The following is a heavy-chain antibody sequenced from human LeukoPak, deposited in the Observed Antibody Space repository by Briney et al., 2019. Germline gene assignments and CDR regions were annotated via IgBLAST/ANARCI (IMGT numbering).Heavy chain of an antibody. CDR1: GGSISNNY. CDR2: IYYTGST. J-gene: IGHJ4*02. CDR3: AKARDSNIWYPFDY. V-gene: IGHV4-59*01. D-gene: IGHD6-13*01. Sequence: PSETLSLTCTVSGGSISNNYWNWIRLPPGKGLEWIGYIYYTGSTHYNPCLKSRVTISLDTSKSQFSLKLTSVTAADTAVYYCAKARDSNIWYPFDYWGQGTLVAVSS.